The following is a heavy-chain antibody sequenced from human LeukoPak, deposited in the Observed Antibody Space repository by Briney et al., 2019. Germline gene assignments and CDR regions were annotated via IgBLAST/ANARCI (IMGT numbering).Heavy chain of an antibody. D-gene: IGHD5-18*01. Sequence: PSETLSLTCTVYGGSVSSGSYYWSWIRQPPGKGLEWIGDFCYTGSANYNPSLKIRVTISVDKSKNQFSLKLTSVTAADTAVYYCARVPRGFRYGYKFSDEWYFDYWGQGALVTLSS. J-gene: IGHJ4*02. CDR3: ARVPRGFRYGYKFSDEWYFDY. CDR1: GGSVSSGSYY. CDR2: FCYTGSA. V-gene: IGHV4-61*01.